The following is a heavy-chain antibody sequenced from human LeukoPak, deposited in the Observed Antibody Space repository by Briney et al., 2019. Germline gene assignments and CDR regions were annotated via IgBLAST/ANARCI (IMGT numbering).Heavy chain of an antibody. Sequence: PGGSLRLSCAASGFTFSSYAMHWVRQAPGKGLEWVAVISYDGSNKYYADSVKGRFTISRDNSKNTLYLQVNSLRAEDTAVYYCARDNYGSDYWGQGTLVTVSS. J-gene: IGHJ4*02. CDR2: ISYDGSNK. V-gene: IGHV3-30-3*01. D-gene: IGHD3-10*01. CDR3: ARDNYGSDY. CDR1: GFTFSSYA.